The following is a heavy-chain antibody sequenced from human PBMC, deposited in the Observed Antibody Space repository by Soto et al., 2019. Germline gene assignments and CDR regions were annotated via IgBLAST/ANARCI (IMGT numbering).Heavy chain of an antibody. CDR2: IIPIFGTA. D-gene: IGHD3-10*01. CDR3: ASLTMVRGVRTYFDY. V-gene: IGHV1-69*13. Sequence: ASVKVSCKASGGTFSSYAISWVRQAPGQGLEWMGGIIPIFGTANYAQKFQGRVTITADESTSTAYMELSSLRSEDTAVYYCASLTMVRGVRTYFDYWGQGTPVTVS. CDR1: GGTFSSYA. J-gene: IGHJ4*02.